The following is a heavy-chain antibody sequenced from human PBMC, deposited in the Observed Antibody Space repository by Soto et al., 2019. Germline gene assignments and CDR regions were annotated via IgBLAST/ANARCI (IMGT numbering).Heavy chain of an antibody. Sequence: QVQLVESGGGVVQPGRSLRLSCAASGLTFSNYGKHWVRQAPGKGLEWVAVIWYDGSKTYYADSVKGRFNIYRNNSKNMLYLQMNSLRAEDTGVYFYASKRRSTRLDVLGQGTTVTVS. CDR3: ASKRRSTRLDV. D-gene: IGHD3-10*01. CDR2: IWYDGSKT. V-gene: IGHV3-33*01. J-gene: IGHJ6*02. CDR1: GLTFSNYG.